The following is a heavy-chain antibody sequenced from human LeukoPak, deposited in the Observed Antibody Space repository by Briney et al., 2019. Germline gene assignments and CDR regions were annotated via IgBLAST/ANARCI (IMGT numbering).Heavy chain of an antibody. CDR2: IWYDGSNK. D-gene: IGHD4-17*01. Sequence: PGGSLRLSCAASGFTFSSYGMPWVRQAPGKGLEWVAVIWYDGSNKYYADSVKGRFTISRDNSKNTLYLQMNSLRAEDTAVYYCARDSRWTTRSLFDYWGQGTLVTVSS. CDR1: GFTFSSYG. CDR3: ARDSRWTTRSLFDY. V-gene: IGHV3-33*01. J-gene: IGHJ4*02.